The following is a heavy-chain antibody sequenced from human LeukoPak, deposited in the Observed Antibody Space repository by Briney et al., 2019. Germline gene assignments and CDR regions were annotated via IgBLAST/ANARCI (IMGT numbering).Heavy chain of an antibody. V-gene: IGHV1-18*01. CDR1: GYTFTSYG. Sequence: GASVKVSCKASGYTFTSYGISWVRQAPGQGLEWMGWISAYNGNTNYAQKLQGRVTMTTDTSTGTAYMELRSLRSDDTAVYYCARVWSGYYLHSVTDFDCWGQGTLVTVSS. CDR2: ISAYNGNT. CDR3: ARVWSGYYLHSVTDFDC. D-gene: IGHD3-3*01. J-gene: IGHJ4*02.